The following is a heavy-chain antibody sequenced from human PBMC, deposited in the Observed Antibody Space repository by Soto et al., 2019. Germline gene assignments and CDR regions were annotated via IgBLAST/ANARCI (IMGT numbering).Heavy chain of an antibody. J-gene: IGHJ4*02. CDR2: INGDGLTT. CDR1: GFTFSSYW. D-gene: IGHD3-10*01. CDR3: ARGASGAFYLDS. Sequence: GGSLRLSCAASGFTFSSYWIHWVRQAPGEGLVWVSRINGDGLTTNYADSVKGRFASSRDNRKNTLYLQMNSLGAEDTAVYYCARGASGAFYLDSWGQGTLVTVS. V-gene: IGHV3-74*01.